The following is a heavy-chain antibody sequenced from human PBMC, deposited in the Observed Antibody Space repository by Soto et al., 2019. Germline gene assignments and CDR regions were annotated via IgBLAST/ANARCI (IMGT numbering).Heavy chain of an antibody. J-gene: IGHJ6*02. Sequence: GGSLRLSCAASGFGFDGHAMHWVRQAPGKGLEWVSGISWNSGTIDYADSVTGRFTISRDNAKNSLYLQMNSLRVEDTALYYCAKDTQLRFYGMDVWGQGTTVTVSS. CDR1: GFGFDGHA. CDR3: AKDTQLRFYGMDV. CDR2: ISWNSGTI. V-gene: IGHV3-9*01.